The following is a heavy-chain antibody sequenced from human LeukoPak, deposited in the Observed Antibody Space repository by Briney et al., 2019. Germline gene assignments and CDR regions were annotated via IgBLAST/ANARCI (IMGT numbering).Heavy chain of an antibody. Sequence: GGSLRLSRAASGFTFSSYEMNWVRQAPGKGLEWVSYISSSGSTIYYADSVKGRFTISRDNAKNSLYLQMNSLRAEDTAVYYCARGGYDFWSGYPLDYWGQGTLVTVSS. CDR3: ARGGYDFWSGYPLDY. J-gene: IGHJ4*02. CDR2: ISSSGSTI. V-gene: IGHV3-48*03. D-gene: IGHD3-3*01. CDR1: GFTFSSYE.